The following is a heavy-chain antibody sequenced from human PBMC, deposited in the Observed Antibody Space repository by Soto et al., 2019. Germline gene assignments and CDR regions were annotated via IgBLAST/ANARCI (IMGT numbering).Heavy chain of an antibody. J-gene: IGHJ4*02. CDR1: GFTFSSYG. Sequence: QVQLVESGGGVVQPGRSLRLSCAASGFTFSSYGMHWVRQAPGKGLEWVAVILYDGSNKYYADSVKGRFTISRDNSKNTLYLQMNSLRAEDTAVYYCASVRGYSSSWADYWGQGTLVTVSS. CDR2: ILYDGSNK. D-gene: IGHD6-13*01. CDR3: ASVRGYSSSWADY. V-gene: IGHV3-30*03.